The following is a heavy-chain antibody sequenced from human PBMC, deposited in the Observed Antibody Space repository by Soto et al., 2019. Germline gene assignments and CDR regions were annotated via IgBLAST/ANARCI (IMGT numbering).Heavy chain of an antibody. CDR1: GGSIYTYY. CDR3: ARGTETYYDFWSGYYWWFDP. Sequence: SETLSLTCNVSGGSIYTYYWNWIRQSPGKGLEWIGYISDGGSTNYNPSLKSRVTISVDTSKKQVSLKLSSVTAADTAVYYCARGTETYYDFWSGYYWWFDPWGQGTLVTV. CDR2: ISDGGST. D-gene: IGHD3-3*01. V-gene: IGHV4-59*01. J-gene: IGHJ5*02.